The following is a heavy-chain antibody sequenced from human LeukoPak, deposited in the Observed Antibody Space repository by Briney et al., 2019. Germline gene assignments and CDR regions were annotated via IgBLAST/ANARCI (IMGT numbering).Heavy chain of an antibody. D-gene: IGHD3-22*01. V-gene: IGHV3-23*01. Sequence: GGSLRLSCAASGFTFSSYAMNWVRQAPGKGLAWVSVISGSGGSTYYADSVKGRFTISRDNAKNTLFLQMNSLRAEDTAVYYCARISSDSISYYDHWGQGTLVTVSS. CDR1: GFTFSSYA. J-gene: IGHJ4*02. CDR2: ISGSGGST. CDR3: ARISSDSISYYDH.